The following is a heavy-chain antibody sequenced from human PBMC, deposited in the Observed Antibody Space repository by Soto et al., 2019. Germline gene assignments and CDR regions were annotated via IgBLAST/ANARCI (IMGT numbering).Heavy chain of an antibody. CDR3: AKGLRGVISYYYGMDV. CDR1: GFTFSSYA. D-gene: IGHD3-10*01. V-gene: IGHV3-23*01. Sequence: GGSLRLSCAASGFTFSSYAMSWVRQAPGKGLEWVSAISGSGGSTYYADSVKGRFTISRDNSKNTLYLQMNSLRAEDTAVYYCAKGLRGVISYYYGMDVWGQGTTVTVSS. J-gene: IGHJ6*02. CDR2: ISGSGGST.